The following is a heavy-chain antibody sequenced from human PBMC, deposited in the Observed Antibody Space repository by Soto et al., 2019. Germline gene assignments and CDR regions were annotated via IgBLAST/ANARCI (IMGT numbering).Heavy chain of an antibody. CDR2: INIDGST. CDR3: AKNYYHDN. Sequence: GGSLRLSCAASGFTFSRFAMTWVRQGPGKGPEWVSSINIDGSTYYADSVKGRFTISRDDSKNTLFLQMNSLRTEDTAIYYCAKNYYHDNWGQGTLVTVSS. J-gene: IGHJ4*02. V-gene: IGHV3-23*01. CDR1: GFTFSRFA.